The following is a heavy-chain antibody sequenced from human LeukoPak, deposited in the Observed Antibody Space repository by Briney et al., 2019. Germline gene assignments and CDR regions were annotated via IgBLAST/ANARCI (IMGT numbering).Heavy chain of an antibody. CDR2: IDHRGDT. CDR3: ARGATISETGYFDF. J-gene: IGHJ4*03. Sequence: PSETLSLTCAVYGGSFSRYYWSWIRQSPGKGLEWIAEIDHRGDTNYNPSVKSRVTISVDASKNQFSLKVRSLSAADTAVYYCARGATISETGYFDFWGQGTPVTVSS. V-gene: IGHV4-34*01. D-gene: IGHD5-24*01. CDR1: GGSFSRYY.